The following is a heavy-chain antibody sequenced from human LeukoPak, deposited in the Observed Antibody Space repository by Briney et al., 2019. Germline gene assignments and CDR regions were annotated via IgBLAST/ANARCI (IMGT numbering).Heavy chain of an antibody. V-gene: IGHV3-48*04. D-gene: IGHD2-15*01. CDR3: ARGKLGSCSGGSCSLGFDY. CDR2: ISSTSSTI. J-gene: IGHJ4*02. CDR1: GFTLSSYS. Sequence: GGSLRLSCAASGFTLSSYSMNWVPRAPGKGLEWVSYISSTSSTIYYADSVKGRFTISRDNAKNSLYLQMNSLRAEDTAVYYCARGKLGSCSGGSCSLGFDYWGQGTLVTVSS.